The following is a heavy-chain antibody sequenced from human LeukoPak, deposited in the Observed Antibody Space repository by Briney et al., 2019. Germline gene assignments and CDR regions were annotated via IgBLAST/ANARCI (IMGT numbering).Heavy chain of an antibody. CDR3: ARGRVPGSGSYYIDTEGDYGMDV. J-gene: IGHJ6*02. Sequence: SETLSLTCTVSGGSISSGGYYWSWIRQHPGKGLEWIGYIYYSGSTYYNPSLKSRVTISVDTSKNQFSLKLSSVTAADTAVYYCARGRVPGSGSYYIDTEGDYGMDVWGQGTTVTVSS. D-gene: IGHD3-10*01. V-gene: IGHV4-31*03. CDR1: GGSISSGGYY. CDR2: IYYSGST.